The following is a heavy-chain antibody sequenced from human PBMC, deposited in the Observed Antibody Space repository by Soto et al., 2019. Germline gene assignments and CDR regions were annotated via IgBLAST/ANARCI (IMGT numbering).Heavy chain of an antibody. CDR1: GFTFSSYS. J-gene: IGHJ4*02. V-gene: IGHV3-48*02. CDR3: ARERSRLGYCSGGSCYSSAYSTRCFDY. CDR2: ISSSSSTI. D-gene: IGHD2-15*01. Sequence: GGSLRLSCAASGFTFSSYSMNWVRQAPGKGLEWVSYISSSSSTIYYADSVKGRFTISRENAKNSLYLQMNSLRDEETAVYYCARERSRLGYCSGGSCYSSAYSTRCFDYWGQGTLVTVSS.